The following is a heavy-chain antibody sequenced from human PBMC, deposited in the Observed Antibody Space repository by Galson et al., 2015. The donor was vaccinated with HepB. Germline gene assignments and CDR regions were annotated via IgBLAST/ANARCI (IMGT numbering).Heavy chain of an antibody. CDR3: ARDETTMTGKVDY. CDR2: ISYDGSDK. V-gene: IGHV3-30*04. Sequence: SLRLSCAASGFSFRTYVMQWVRQAPGKGLERVAIISYDGSDKYYADSVKGRFTISRDNSKNTVYLQMNSLRPEDTAVYYCARDETTMTGKVDYWGQGTLVTVSS. CDR1: GFSFRTYV. J-gene: IGHJ4*02. D-gene: IGHD4-17*01.